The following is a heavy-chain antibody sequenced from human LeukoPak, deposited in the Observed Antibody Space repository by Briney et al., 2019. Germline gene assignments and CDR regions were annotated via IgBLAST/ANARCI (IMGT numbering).Heavy chain of an antibody. CDR1: GFTFSDYY. V-gene: IGHV3-11*01. D-gene: IGHD2-15*01. J-gene: IGHJ4*02. Sequence: GSLRLSCAASGFTFSDYYMSWIRQAPGKGLEWVSYISSSGSTIYYADSVKGRFTISRDNSKNTLYLQMNSLRAEDTAVYYCAKVAVWVAATNIDYWGQGTLVTVSS. CDR2: ISSSGSTI. CDR3: AKVAVWVAATNIDY.